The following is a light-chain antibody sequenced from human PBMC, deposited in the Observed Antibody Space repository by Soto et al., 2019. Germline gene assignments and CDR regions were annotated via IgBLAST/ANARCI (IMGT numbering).Light chain of an antibody. V-gene: IGKV4-1*01. CDR3: QQYDSTLFT. Sequence: DIVMTQSPDSLAVSLGESATINCKSSQSVLYSSNNKNYLAWYQQKPGQPPKLPIYWASTRESGVPDRLSGSGSGTDFTLTIRSLQAEDVAVYYFQQYDSTLFTFGPGTKGDI. CDR2: WAS. J-gene: IGKJ3*01. CDR1: QSVLYSSNNKNY.